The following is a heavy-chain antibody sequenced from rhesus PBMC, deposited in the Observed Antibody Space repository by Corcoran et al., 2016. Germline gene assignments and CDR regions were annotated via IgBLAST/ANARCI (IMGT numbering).Heavy chain of an antibody. D-gene: IGHD4-29*01. CDR3: ARDGGSSYEVDY. J-gene: IGHJ4*01. Sequence: EVQLVESGGGLAKPGGSVRLSCAACGFRFSDYYMYWVRQAPGKGLELVSCISYTGGSPYYADSVKGRFTISRENAKNTLYLQMDSLRAEDTAVYYCARDGGSSYEVDYWGQGVLVTVSS. CDR1: GFRFSDYY. V-gene: IGHV3S18*01. CDR2: ISYTGGSP.